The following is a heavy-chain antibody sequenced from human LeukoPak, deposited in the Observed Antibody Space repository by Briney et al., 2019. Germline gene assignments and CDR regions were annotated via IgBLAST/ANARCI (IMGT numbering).Heavy chain of an antibody. J-gene: IGHJ4*02. CDR1: GGSISSYY. Sequence: SETLSLTCTVSGGSISSYYWSWIRQPPGKGLEWIGYIYYSGSTNYNPSLKSRVTISVDTSKNQFSLKLSSVTAADTAVYYCARRSGMVRGVIITSLPHFDYWGQGTLVTVSS. V-gene: IGHV4-59*12. D-gene: IGHD3-10*01. CDR3: ARRSGMVRGVIITSLPHFDY. CDR2: IYYSGST.